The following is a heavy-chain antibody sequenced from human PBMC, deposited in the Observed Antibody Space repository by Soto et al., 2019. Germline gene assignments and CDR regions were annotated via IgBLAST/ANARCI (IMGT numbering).Heavy chain of an antibody. D-gene: IGHD3-3*01. CDR3: ATCSSITIFGVVPTDYGMDV. CDR2: IYSGGST. V-gene: IGHV3-53*01. Sequence: GGSLRLSCAASGFTVSSNYMSWVRQAPGKGLAWVSVIYSGGSTYYADSVKGRFTISRDNSKNTLYLQMNSLRAEDTAVYYCATCSSITIFGVVPTDYGMDVWGQGTTVTVSS. CDR1: GFTVSSNY. J-gene: IGHJ6*02.